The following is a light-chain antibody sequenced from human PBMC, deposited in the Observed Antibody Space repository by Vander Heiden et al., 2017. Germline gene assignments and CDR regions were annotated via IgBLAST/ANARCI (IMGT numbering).Light chain of an antibody. V-gene: IGKV1-39*01. CDR3: QQSYSTPYT. J-gene: IGKJ2*01. Sequence: DIQMTQSPSSLAASVGDRVTITCRASQSISSYLNWYQQKPGKAPKVLIYAASSFQSGVPSRFSGSGSGTAFTLTISSLQPEDFATYYCQQSYSTPYTFGQWTKLEIK. CDR2: AAS. CDR1: QSISSY.